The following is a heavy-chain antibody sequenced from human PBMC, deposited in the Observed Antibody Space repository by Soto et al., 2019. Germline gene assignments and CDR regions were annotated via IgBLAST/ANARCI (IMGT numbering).Heavy chain of an antibody. Sequence: SETLSLTCAVYGGSFSGYYWSWIRQPPGKGLEWIGEINHSGSTNYNPSLKSRVTISVDTSKNQFSLKLSSVTAADTAVYYCARGQRYDFWSGPIDYWGQGTLVTVSS. V-gene: IGHV4-34*01. J-gene: IGHJ4*02. CDR1: GGSFSGYY. CDR3: ARGQRYDFWSGPIDY. D-gene: IGHD3-3*01. CDR2: INHSGST.